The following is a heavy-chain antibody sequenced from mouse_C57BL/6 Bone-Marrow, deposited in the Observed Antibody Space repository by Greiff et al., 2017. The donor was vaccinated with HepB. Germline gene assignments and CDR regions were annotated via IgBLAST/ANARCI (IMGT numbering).Heavy chain of an antibody. D-gene: IGHD2-4*01. J-gene: IGHJ4*01. CDR1: GFNIKDDY. CDR2: LDPENGDT. V-gene: IGHV14-4*01. Sequence: EVQLQQSGAELVRPGASVKLSCTASGFNIKDDYMHWVKQRPEQGLEWIGWLDPENGDTEYASKFQGKATITADTSSNTAYLQLSSLTAEDTAVYYCTTDDYDGDYYAMDYWGQGTSVTVSS. CDR3: TTDDYDGDYYAMDY.